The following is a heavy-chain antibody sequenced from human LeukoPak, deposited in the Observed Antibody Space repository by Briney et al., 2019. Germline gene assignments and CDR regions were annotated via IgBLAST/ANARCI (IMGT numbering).Heavy chain of an antibody. J-gene: IGHJ4*02. D-gene: IGHD6-19*01. CDR2: INHSGSM. Sequence: KSSETLSLTCAVYGGSFSGYYWTWIRQPPGKGLEWIGEINHSGSMNYNPSLKSRVTISVDTSKNQFSLNLSSVTAADTAVYYCVRDLGYSSGHGPYYFDYWGQGTLVTVSS. V-gene: IGHV4-34*01. CDR3: VRDLGYSSGHGPYYFDY. CDR1: GGSFSGYY.